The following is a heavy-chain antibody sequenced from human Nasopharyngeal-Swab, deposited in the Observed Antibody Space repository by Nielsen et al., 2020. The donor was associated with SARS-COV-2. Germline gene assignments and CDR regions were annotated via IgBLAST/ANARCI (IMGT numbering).Heavy chain of an antibody. V-gene: IGHV4-31*11. CDR1: GGSISSGGYY. CDR3: ATFRPYHTSDYYVDS. D-gene: IGHD3-22*01. Sequence: LRLSCAASGGSISSGGYYWSWVRQHPGKGLEWIGYIYFTGSTYYNPSLKSRLTISMDKSKDHFSLRLSSVTAADTAVYYCATFRPYHTSDYYVDSWGLGTLVTVSS. CDR2: IYFTGST. J-gene: IGHJ4*02.